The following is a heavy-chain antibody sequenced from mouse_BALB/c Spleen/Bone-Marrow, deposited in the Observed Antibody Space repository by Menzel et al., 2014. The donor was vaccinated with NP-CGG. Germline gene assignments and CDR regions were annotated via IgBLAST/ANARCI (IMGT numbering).Heavy chain of an antibody. CDR3: ARGDYETWFAY. D-gene: IGHD2-4*01. Sequence: QVQLKQSGAELARPGASVKLSCKASGYTFTSYWMQWVKQRPGQGLEWIGAIYPGDGDTRYTQKFKGKATLAADKSSSTAYMQLSSLASEDSAVYYCARGDYETWFAYWGQGTLVTVSA. V-gene: IGHV1-87*01. CDR1: GYTFTSYW. CDR2: IYPGDGDT. J-gene: IGHJ3*01.